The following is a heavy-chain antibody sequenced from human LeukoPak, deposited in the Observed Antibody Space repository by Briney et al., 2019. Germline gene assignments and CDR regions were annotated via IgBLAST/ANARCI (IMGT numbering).Heavy chain of an antibody. CDR3: ARECGGGDCYPPYY. V-gene: IGHV4-30-4*08. CDR1: GFTFSSYS. D-gene: IGHD2-21*01. Sequence: LRLSCAASGFTFSSYSMNWVRQPPGKGLEWIGYIYYSGSTYYNPSLKSRVTISVDTSKNQFSLKLSSVTAADTAVYYCARECGGGDCYPPYYWGQGTLVTVSS. CDR2: IYYSGST. J-gene: IGHJ4*02.